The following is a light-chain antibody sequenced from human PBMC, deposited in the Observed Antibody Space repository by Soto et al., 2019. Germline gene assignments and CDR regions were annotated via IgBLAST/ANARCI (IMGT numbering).Light chain of an antibody. V-gene: IGKV3-15*01. CDR2: GAS. J-gene: IGKJ1*01. CDR1: QSVSSN. Sequence: EIVMTQSPATLSVSPGERATLSCRASQSVSSNLAWYQQKPGQAPRLLIYGASTRATGIPARFSGSGSGTEFTLTLSRLQSEDFAVYYCKRYNNWPFPSWTVGQGTKVEIK. CDR3: KRYNNWPFPSWT.